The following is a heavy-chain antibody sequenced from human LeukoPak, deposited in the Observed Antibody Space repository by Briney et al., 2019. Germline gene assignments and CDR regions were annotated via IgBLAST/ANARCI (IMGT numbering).Heavy chain of an antibody. J-gene: IGHJ3*02. CDR2: ISYDGSNK. CDR1: GFTFSNYA. D-gene: IGHD5-18*01. V-gene: IGHV3-30*04. CDR3: ARVYAAMVSSGAFDI. Sequence: GGSLRLSCTTSGFTFSNYAMHWVRQAPGKGLEWVAVISYDGSNKYYADSVKGRFTISRDNSKNTLYLQMNSLRAEDTAVYYCARVYAAMVSSGAFDIWGQGTMVTVSS.